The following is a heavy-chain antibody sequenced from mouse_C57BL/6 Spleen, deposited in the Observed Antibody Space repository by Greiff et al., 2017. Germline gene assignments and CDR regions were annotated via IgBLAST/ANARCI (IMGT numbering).Heavy chain of an antibody. D-gene: IGHD2-3*01. V-gene: IGHV5-17*01. Sequence: EVKLVESGGGLVKPGGSLKLSCAASGFTFSDYGMHWVRQAPEKGLEWVAYISSGSSTIYYADTVKGRFTISRDNAKNTLFLQMTSLRSEDTAMYYGARLKDGYSYYFAYWGQGTTLTVSS. J-gene: IGHJ2*01. CDR2: ISSGSSTI. CDR1: GFTFSDYG. CDR3: ARLKDGYSYYFAY.